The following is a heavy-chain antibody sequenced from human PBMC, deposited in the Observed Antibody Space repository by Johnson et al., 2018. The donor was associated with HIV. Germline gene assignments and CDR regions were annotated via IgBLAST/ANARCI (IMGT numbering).Heavy chain of an antibody. CDR1: EFTFSTYP. D-gene: IGHD5-18*01. V-gene: IGHV3-30*04. Sequence: QVQLVESGGAVAQPGRSLRLSSPPSEFTFSTYPLHWFRQAPAKGLGWVPAIPFDGRNTYSPDSVKGRFTISRDNSKNTLYLQMNSLSAGDTAVYYCARGRGVGRPIQKWLGAAFDIWGQGTMVTVSS. CDR2: IPFDGRNT. J-gene: IGHJ3*02. CDR3: ARGRGVGRPIQKWLGAAFDI.